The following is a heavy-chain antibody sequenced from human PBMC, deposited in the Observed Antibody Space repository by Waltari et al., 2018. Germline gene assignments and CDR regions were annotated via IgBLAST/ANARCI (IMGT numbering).Heavy chain of an antibody. D-gene: IGHD6-19*01. V-gene: IGHV4-34*01. J-gene: IGHJ6*02. CDR2: INHSGST. CDR3: ARAPGYSSGGPRGMDV. Sequence: QVQLQQWGAGLLKPSETLSLTCAVYGGSFSGYYWSWIRQPPGKGLEWIGEINHSGSTNYNPSLRSRVTITRDTSASTAYMELSSRRSEDTAVYYCARAPGYSSGGPRGMDVWGQGTTVTVSS. CDR1: GGSFSGYY.